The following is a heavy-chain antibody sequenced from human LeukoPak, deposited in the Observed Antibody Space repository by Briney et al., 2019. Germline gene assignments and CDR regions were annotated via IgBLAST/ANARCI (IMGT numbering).Heavy chain of an antibody. D-gene: IGHD2-2*01. J-gene: IGHJ4*02. CDR2: ISSSSSYI. CDR1: GFTFSSYS. CDR3: ARESHTDIVVVPAAIGADDY. V-gene: IGHV3-21*01. Sequence: PGGSLRLSCAASGFTFSSYSMNWVRQAPGKGLEWVSSISSSSSYIYYADSVKGRFTISRDNAKNSLYLQMNSLRAEDTAVYYCARESHTDIVVVPAAIGADDYWGQGTLVTVSS.